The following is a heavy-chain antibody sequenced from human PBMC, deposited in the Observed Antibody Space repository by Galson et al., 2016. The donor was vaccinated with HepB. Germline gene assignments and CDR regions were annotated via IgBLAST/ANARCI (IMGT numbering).Heavy chain of an antibody. V-gene: IGHV7-4-1*02. CDR1: GYFFHSYA. D-gene: IGHD3-16*01. Sequence: SVKVSCKASGYFFHSYAVNWVRQAPGQGLEWMGWINTNTGNPTYAQGFTGRFVFSLDTSVSTAYLQISSLKTEDTAVYYCARDRILITIGGQRAFDIWGQGTMVTVSS. CDR3: ARDRILITIGGQRAFDI. J-gene: IGHJ3*02. CDR2: INTNTGNP.